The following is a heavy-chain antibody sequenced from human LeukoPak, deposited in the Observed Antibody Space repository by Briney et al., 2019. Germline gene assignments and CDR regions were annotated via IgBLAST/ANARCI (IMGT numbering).Heavy chain of an antibody. CDR1: GHTLTELS. CDR3: ATEGIRYFDWLGY. D-gene: IGHD3-9*01. V-gene: IGHV1-24*01. J-gene: IGHJ4*02. Sequence: ASVKVSCKVSGHTLTELSMHWVRQAPGKGLECMGGFVPENGKPIYEQRFQGRVTMTEDTSTETAYMELSSLRSEDTALYFYATEGIRYFDWLGYWGQGTLVTVSS. CDR2: FVPENGKP.